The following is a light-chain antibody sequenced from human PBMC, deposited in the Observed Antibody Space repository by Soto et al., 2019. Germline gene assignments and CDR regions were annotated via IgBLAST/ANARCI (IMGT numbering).Light chain of an antibody. J-gene: IGLJ2*01. CDR3: SSYSGTNSNVI. CDR1: YSDIGDYNY. Sequence: QSVLTQPPSASGAPGQSVTISCAGTYSDIGDYNYVSWYQQHPDKVPKLIIYEVTKRPSGVPDRFSGSKSGYTASLTVSDLQPADEAVYYCSSYSGTNSNVICGGGTQLTVL. V-gene: IGLV2-8*01. CDR2: EVT.